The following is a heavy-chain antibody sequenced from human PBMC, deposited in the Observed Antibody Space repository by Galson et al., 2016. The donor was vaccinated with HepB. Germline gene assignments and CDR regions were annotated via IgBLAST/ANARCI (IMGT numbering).Heavy chain of an antibody. D-gene: IGHD3-10*01. CDR3: ARELDLWFGDSWDGGFFDL. CDR1: GFTFSNFG. CDR2: IWYDGTNE. V-gene: IGHV3-33*01. Sequence: SLRLSCAASGFTFSNFGMHWVRQAPGKGLEWVALIWYDGTNEYYAASVKGRFTISRDNSKNTLHLQMSSLRAEDTAVYYCARELDLWFGDSWDGGFFDLWGRGTLVTVSS. J-gene: IGHJ2*01.